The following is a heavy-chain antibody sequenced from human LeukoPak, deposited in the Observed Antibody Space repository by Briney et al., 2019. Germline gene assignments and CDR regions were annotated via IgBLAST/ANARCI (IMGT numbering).Heavy chain of an antibody. V-gene: IGHV4-30-2*05. CDR1: GGSISSGGYY. Sequence: SETLSLTCTVSGGSISSGGYYWSWIRQPPGKGLEWIGYIYHSGSTYYNPSLKSRVTISVDTSKNQFSLKLSSVTAADTAVYYCARLAKYYYDSSVDYWGQGTLVTVSS. CDR2: IYHSGST. D-gene: IGHD3-22*01. J-gene: IGHJ4*02. CDR3: ARLAKYYYDSSVDY.